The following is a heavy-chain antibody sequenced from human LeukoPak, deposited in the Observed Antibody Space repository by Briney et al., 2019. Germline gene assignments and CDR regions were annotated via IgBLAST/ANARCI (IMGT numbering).Heavy chain of an antibody. D-gene: IGHD3-3*01. Sequence: SETLSLTCTVSGGSISSYYWSWIRQPPGKGLEWIGYIYYSGSTNYNPSLKSRVTISVDTSKNQFSLKLSSVTAADTAVYYCARAQITIFGVVREYFDYWGQGTLVTVSS. CDR3: ARAQITIFGVVREYFDY. CDR1: GGSISSYY. J-gene: IGHJ4*02. CDR2: IYYSGST. V-gene: IGHV4-59*08.